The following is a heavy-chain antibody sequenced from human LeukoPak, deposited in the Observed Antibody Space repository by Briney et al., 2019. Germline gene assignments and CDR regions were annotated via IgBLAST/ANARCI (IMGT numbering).Heavy chain of an antibody. CDR1: GDSVSSKSVS. Sequence: SQTLSLTCAISGDSVSSKSVSWSWIRQSPSRGLEFLGRTRYRSTWNTFYSLSVQGRTTINADTSRNQVSLRLNSVTPEDTALYYCVRDFTWAFDYWGQGTLVTVSS. J-gene: IGHJ4*02. D-gene: IGHD7-27*01. V-gene: IGHV6-1*01. CDR2: TRYRSTWNT. CDR3: VRDFTWAFDY.